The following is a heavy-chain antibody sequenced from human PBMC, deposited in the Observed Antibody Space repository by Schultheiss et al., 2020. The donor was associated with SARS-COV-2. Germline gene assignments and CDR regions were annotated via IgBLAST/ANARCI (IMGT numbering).Heavy chain of an antibody. CDR2: ISSSSTTI. V-gene: IGHV3-48*02. Sequence: GGSLRLSCAASGFTFSSYAMTWVRQAPGKGLEWVSFISSSSTTIYYADSVKGRFTISRDNAKNSLYLQMNSLRDEDTAVYYCARIPRYYDFWSGYYNYWYFDLWGRGTLVTVSS. CDR3: ARIPRYYDFWSGYYNYWYFDL. CDR1: GFTFSSYA. D-gene: IGHD3-3*01. J-gene: IGHJ2*01.